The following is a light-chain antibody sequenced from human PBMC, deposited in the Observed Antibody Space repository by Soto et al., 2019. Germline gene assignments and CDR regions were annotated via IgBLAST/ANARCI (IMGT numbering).Light chain of an antibody. J-gene: IGKJ4*01. CDR2: AAS. CDR1: QGISSY. Sequence: DIPLTQSPSFLSAPVGDRVTITCRASQGISSYLAWYQQKPGKAPELLIYAASTLQTGVPSGFSGSGSGTEFTITISSLQPEDSATYYCQQLNSYPLFGGGTKVDIK. CDR3: QQLNSYPL. V-gene: IGKV1-9*01.